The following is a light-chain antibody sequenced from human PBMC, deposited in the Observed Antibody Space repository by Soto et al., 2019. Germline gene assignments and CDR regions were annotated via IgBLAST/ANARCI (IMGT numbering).Light chain of an antibody. Sequence: DIVLTQSPGTLSLSPGERATLSCRTSQSVSSNYLAWYQQKPGQAPRLLIYDASRRATGIPDRFSGSGSGTDFTLTISRLEPEDFAVYYCQQYGSSLPTFGGGTKVDIK. CDR1: QSVSSNY. J-gene: IGKJ4*01. V-gene: IGKV3-20*01. CDR2: DAS. CDR3: QQYGSSLPT.